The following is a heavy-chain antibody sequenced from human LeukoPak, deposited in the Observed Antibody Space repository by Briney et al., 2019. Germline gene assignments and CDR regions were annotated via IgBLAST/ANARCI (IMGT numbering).Heavy chain of an antibody. J-gene: IGHJ4*02. CDR1: GGSISGYY. V-gene: IGHV4-59*08. Sequence: SETLSLTCTVSGGSISGYYWTWIRQPPGKGLEWIGYIYSSGSTNYNPSLKSRVTISVDTSRNQFSLRLSSVTAADTAVYYCARHRYTSSSSYFDFWGQGTLVTVSS. CDR3: ARHRYTSSSSYFDF. CDR2: IYSSGST. D-gene: IGHD6-6*01.